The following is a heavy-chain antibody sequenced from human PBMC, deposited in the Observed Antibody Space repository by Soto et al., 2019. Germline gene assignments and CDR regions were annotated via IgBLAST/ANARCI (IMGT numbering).Heavy chain of an antibody. Sequence: QAQLVQSGAEVKKPGSSVKVSCKASGGTFSSYAISWVRQAPGQGLEWMGGIIPIFGTANYAQKFQGRVTITADKSTSTAYMELSSLRSEDTAVYYCARESCSSTSCYRHYGMDVWGQGTTVTVSS. V-gene: IGHV1-69*06. CDR1: GGTFSSYA. J-gene: IGHJ6*02. CDR3: ARESCSSTSCYRHYGMDV. D-gene: IGHD2-2*02. CDR2: IIPIFGTA.